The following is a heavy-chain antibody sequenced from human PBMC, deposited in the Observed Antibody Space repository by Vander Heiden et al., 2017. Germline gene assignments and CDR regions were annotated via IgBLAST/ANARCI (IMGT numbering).Heavy chain of an antibody. CDR2: IYYSGST. V-gene: IGHV4-30-4*01. D-gene: IGHD6-19*01. CDR1: GGSISSGDYY. J-gene: IGHJ3*02. Sequence: QVQLQESGPGLVKPSQTLSPTCTVSGGSISSGDYYWSWIRQPPGKGLEWIGYIYYSGSTYYNPSLKSRVTISVDTSKNQFSLKLSSVTAADTAVYYCATTSGGQWLVHTPDAFDIWGQGTMVTVSS. CDR3: ATTSGGQWLVHTPDAFDI.